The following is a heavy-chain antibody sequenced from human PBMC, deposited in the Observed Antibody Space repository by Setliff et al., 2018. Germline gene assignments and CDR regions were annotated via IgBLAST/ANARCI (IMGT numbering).Heavy chain of an antibody. J-gene: IGHJ6*02. D-gene: IGHD5-12*01. CDR2: IYTGGST. V-gene: IGHV3-66*01. Sequence: GESLRLSCAASGFTVRSYYMTWVRQAPGKGLEWVSVIYTGGSTYYADSVKGRFTISRDDSNNTLYLQMTSLRAEDTAVYYCAGCGYGQYYAMDVWGQGTTV. CDR3: AGCGYGQYYAMDV. CDR1: GFTVRSYY.